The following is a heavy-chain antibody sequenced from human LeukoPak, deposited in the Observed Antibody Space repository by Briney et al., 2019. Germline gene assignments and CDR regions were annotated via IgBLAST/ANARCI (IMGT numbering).Heavy chain of an antibody. D-gene: IGHD2-2*01. CDR1: GYTFTSYA. CDR2: INAGNGST. Sequence: ASVKVSCKASGYTFTSYAMHWVRQAPGQRLEWMGWINAGNGSTKYSQKFQGRVTITRDTSASTAYMELSSLRSEDTAVYYCARDWVPAAILSPSWFDPWGQGTLVTVSS. CDR3: ARDWVPAAILSPSWFDP. J-gene: IGHJ5*02. V-gene: IGHV1-3*01.